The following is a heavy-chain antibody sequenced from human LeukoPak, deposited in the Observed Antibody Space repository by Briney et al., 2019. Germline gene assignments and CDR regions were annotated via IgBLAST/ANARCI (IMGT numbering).Heavy chain of an antibody. V-gene: IGHV5-51*01. CDR1: GYSFTSYW. Sequence: GESLKISCKDSGYSFTSYWIGWARQMPGKGLEWMGIIYPGDSDTRYSPSFQGQVTISADKSINTAYLQWSSLKASDTAIYYCARLAISSIWSVYFDYWGQGTLVTVSS. CDR2: IYPGDSDT. D-gene: IGHD6-13*01. CDR3: ARLAISSIWSVYFDY. J-gene: IGHJ4*02.